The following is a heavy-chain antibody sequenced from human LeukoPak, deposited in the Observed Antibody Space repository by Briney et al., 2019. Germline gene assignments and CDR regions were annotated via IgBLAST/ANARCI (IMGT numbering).Heavy chain of an antibody. Sequence: ASVKASCKASGGTFSSYAISWVRQAPGQGLEWMGGIIPIFGTANYAQKFQGRVTITADESTSTAYMELSSLRSEDTAVYYCARGGVVVPAAIFNWGQGTLVTVSS. CDR3: ARGGVVVPAAIFN. V-gene: IGHV1-69*13. J-gene: IGHJ4*02. CDR2: IIPIFGTA. D-gene: IGHD2-2*02. CDR1: GGTFSSYA.